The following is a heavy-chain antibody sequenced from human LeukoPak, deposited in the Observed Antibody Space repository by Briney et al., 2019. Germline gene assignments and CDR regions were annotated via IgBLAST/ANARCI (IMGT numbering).Heavy chain of an antibody. D-gene: IGHD7-27*01. V-gene: IGHV4-39*07. J-gene: IGHJ5*02. CDR2: IYYSGST. Sequence: SETLSLTCTVSGGSISSNSDYWGWIRQPPGKGLEWIGTIYYSGSTYYNPSFKSRVIISVDTSKNQFSLKLSSVTAADTAVYYCARPLTGWFDPWGQGTLVTVSS. CDR1: GGSISSNSDY. CDR3: ARPLTGWFDP.